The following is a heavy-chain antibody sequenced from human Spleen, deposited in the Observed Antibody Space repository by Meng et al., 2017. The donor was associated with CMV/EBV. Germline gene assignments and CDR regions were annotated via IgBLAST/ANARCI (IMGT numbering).Heavy chain of an antibody. D-gene: IGHD5-18*01. CDR3: ARDEVDTAMVWFDY. J-gene: IGHJ4*02. V-gene: IGHV6-1*01. Sequence: DSVSSKLASCTWFRPSPSRGLEWLGRTYYRSKWYNASAVSVKSRITLNPDTSKNQFSLQLNSVTPEDTAVYYCARDEVDTAMVWFDYWGQGTLVTVSS. CDR1: DSVSSKLAS. CDR2: TYYRSKWYN.